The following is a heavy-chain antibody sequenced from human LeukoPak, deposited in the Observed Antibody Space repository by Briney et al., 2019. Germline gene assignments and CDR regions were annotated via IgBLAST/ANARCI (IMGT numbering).Heavy chain of an antibody. Sequence: GGSLRLSCTASGFTFGDYAMSWVRQAPGKGLEWVGFFRSKAYGGTTEYAASVKGRFTISRDDSKSIAYLQMNSLKTEDTAVYYCTRDQYIVGATTNYYYYGMDVWGQGTTVTVSS. D-gene: IGHD1-26*01. CDR1: GFTFGDYA. CDR2: FRSKAYGGTT. J-gene: IGHJ6*02. V-gene: IGHV3-49*04. CDR3: TRDQYIVGATTNYYYYGMDV.